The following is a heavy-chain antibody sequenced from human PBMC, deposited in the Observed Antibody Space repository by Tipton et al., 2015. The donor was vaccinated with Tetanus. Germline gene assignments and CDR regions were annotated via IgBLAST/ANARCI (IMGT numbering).Heavy chain of an antibody. Sequence: LRLSCTVSGASISSNTYYWGWIRQPPGKGLEWIASVSYSGSTYYNPSLKSRVTMSLDTSKNQFSVRLTSVTAADTAVYYCARVNNEFPKKGPFDSWGQGSLVIVSS. V-gene: IGHV4-39*01. CDR2: VSYSGST. CDR1: GASISSNTYY. CDR3: ARVNNEFPKKGPFDS. D-gene: IGHD1-1*01. J-gene: IGHJ4*02.